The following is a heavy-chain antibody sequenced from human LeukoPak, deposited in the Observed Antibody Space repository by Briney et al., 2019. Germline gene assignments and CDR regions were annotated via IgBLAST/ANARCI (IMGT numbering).Heavy chain of an antibody. V-gene: IGHV1-18*01. Sequence: ASVKVSCKASGYTFTSYGISWVRQAPGQGLEWMGWISAYNGNTNYAQKLQGRVTMTTDTSTGTAYMELGSLRSDDTAVYYCARDRDAYCGGDCYLRYFDYWGQGTLVTASS. J-gene: IGHJ4*02. CDR1: GYTFTSYG. CDR3: ARDRDAYCGGDCYLRYFDY. CDR2: ISAYNGNT. D-gene: IGHD2-21*02.